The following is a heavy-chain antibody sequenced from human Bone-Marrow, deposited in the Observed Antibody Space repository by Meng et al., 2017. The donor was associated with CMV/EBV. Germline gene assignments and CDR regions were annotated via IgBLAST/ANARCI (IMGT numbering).Heavy chain of an antibody. CDR1: GFTFSDYY. D-gene: IGHD2-2*01. V-gene: IGHV3-11*01. CDR3: ARYQRYCSSTSCSIQLAYYYYGMDV. J-gene: IGHJ6*02. Sequence: GGSLRLSCAAPGFTFSDYYMSWIRKAPGKGLEWVSYISSSGSTIYEADSVKGRVTISRDNAKNSLYLQMNSMRAEDTAVYYCARYQRYCSSTSCSIQLAYYYYGMDVWGQGTTVTVSS. CDR2: ISSSGSTI.